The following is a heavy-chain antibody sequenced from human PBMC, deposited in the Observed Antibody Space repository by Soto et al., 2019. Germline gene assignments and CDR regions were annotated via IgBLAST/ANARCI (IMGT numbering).Heavy chain of an antibody. Sequence: QEQLVESGGGVVQPGKSLRLSCAASGFTFRDYGMHWVRQAPGKGLEWVALISNDGSSKYFADSVRGRFTLSRDNSKNPLYLQMSSLRPVASAVYFCAKGLFTVSRGLYYYYALEDWGQGTTLTVSS. D-gene: IGHD3-22*01. CDR3: AKGLFTVSRGLYYYYALED. V-gene: IGHV3-30*18. J-gene: IGHJ6*02. CDR2: ISNDGSSK. CDR1: GFTFRDYG.